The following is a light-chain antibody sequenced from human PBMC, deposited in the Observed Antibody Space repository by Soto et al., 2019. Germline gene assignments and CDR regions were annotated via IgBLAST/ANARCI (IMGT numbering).Light chain of an antibody. CDR3: QQSGSSPT. J-gene: IGKJ1*01. CDR1: QSFSSNF. Sequence: EIVLTQSPATLSASPGDRATLSCRASQSFSSNFVTWHQQRPGQAPSLLIYSASSRTTGIPYRFSGSWSGTDFTITISGLEPEVVAEYYCQQSGSSPTFGRGTKVEIK. V-gene: IGKV3-20*01. CDR2: SAS.